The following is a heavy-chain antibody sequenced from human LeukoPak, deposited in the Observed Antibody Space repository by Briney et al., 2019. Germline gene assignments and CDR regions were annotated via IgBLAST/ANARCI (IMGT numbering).Heavy chain of an antibody. Sequence: SETLSFTCTVSGGSISSYYWSWIRQPAGKGLEWIGRIYTSGSTNYNPSLKSRVTMSVDRSKNQFSLKLSSVTAADTAVYYCARDYCSGGSCYSGGFQHWGQGTLVTVSS. CDR1: GGSISSYY. V-gene: IGHV4-4*07. CDR2: IYTSGST. CDR3: ARDYCSGGSCYSGGFQH. J-gene: IGHJ1*01. D-gene: IGHD2-15*01.